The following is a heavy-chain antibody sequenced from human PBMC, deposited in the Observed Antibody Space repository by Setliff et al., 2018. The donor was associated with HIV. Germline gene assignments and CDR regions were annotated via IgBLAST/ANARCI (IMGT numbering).Heavy chain of an antibody. Sequence: SETLSLTCTVSGGSISSSSYYWGWIRQPPGKGLGWIGSIYYSGSTYYNPSLKSRVTISVDTSKNQFSLKLSSVTAADTAVYYCASGYNYAYSDYWGQGTLVTVSS. CDR1: GGSISSSSYY. D-gene: IGHD5-18*01. V-gene: IGHV4-39*01. J-gene: IGHJ4*02. CDR3: ASGYNYAYSDY. CDR2: IYYSGST.